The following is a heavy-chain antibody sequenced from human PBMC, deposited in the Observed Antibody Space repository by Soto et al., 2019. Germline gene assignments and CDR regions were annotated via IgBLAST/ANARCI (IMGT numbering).Heavy chain of an antibody. J-gene: IGHJ4*02. CDR1: GYTLTELS. V-gene: IGHV1-24*01. D-gene: IGHD5-18*01. Sequence: ASVKVSCKVSGYTLTELSMHWVRQAPGKGLEWMGGFDPEDGETIYAQKFQGRVTMTEDTSTDTAYMELSSLRSEDTAVYYCATVGVATAMVLIPFDYWGQGTLVTVSS. CDR3: ATVGVATAMVLIPFDY. CDR2: FDPEDGET.